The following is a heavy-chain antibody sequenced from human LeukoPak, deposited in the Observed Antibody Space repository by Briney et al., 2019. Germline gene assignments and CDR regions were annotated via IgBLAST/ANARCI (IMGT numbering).Heavy chain of an antibody. Sequence: ASVKVSCKASGGTFSSYAISWVRQAPGQGLELMGRIIPIFGTANYGQKFQGRVTITTDESTSTAYMELSSLRSEDTAVYYCARAHDSSGYYYVGYFQHWGQGTLVTVSS. D-gene: IGHD3-22*01. CDR3: ARAHDSSGYYYVGYFQH. J-gene: IGHJ1*01. CDR2: IIPIFGTA. V-gene: IGHV1-69*05. CDR1: GGTFSSYA.